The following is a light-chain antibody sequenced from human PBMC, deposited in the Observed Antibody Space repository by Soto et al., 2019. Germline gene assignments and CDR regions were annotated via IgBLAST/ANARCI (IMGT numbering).Light chain of an antibody. J-gene: IGKJ4*01. CDR3: QQFSSYPLT. CDR2: DTS. Sequence: EIVLTQSPGTLSLSPGERATLSCRASQSVSSKLAWYQHKPGQAPRLLIYDTSNRATGIPARFSGSGSGTDFTLTISSLEPEDFAVYYCQQFSSYPLTFGGGTKVDIK. CDR1: QSVSSK. V-gene: IGKV3-11*01.